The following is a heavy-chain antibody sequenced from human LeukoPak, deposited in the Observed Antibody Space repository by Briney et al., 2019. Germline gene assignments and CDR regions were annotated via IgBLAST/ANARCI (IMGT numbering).Heavy chain of an antibody. V-gene: IGHV3-11*04. Sequence: GGFLRLSCAASGFTFSDYYMTWVRQAPGKGLEWVSYIDNSGRTIFYADSVKGRFTISRDNAKNSLYLQMNSLRAEDTAVYYCARGIAVAEYFDYWGQGTLVTVSS. CDR1: GFTFSDYY. CDR2: IDNSGRTI. J-gene: IGHJ4*02. D-gene: IGHD6-19*01. CDR3: ARGIAVAEYFDY.